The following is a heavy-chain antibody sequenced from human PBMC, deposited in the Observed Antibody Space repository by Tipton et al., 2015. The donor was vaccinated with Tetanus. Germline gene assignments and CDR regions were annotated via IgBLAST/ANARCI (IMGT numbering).Heavy chain of an antibody. D-gene: IGHD2/OR15-2a*01. Sequence: SLRLSCAASGFPFSDYWMTWVRQAPGKGLEWVALIWYDGSNKNYADSVKGRFTISRDNSKNTLYLQMNSLSAEDTAVYYCARDIAIVRARDWYFDVWGXGTLVTVSS. CDR1: GFPFSDYW. V-gene: IGHV3-33*08. J-gene: IGHJ2*01. CDR2: IWYDGSNK. CDR3: ARDIAIVRARDWYFDV.